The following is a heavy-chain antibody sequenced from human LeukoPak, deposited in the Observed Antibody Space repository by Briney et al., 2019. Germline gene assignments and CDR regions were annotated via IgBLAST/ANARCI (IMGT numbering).Heavy chain of an antibody. Sequence: SETLSLTCVVSGGSLSTNHWSWIRQSPGRGLEWIGYISDSGSTSYNPSLKSRVTISVDTSKNQFSLMLSSVTAADTAVYYCARGYDSSAYYPFNYWGQGTLVTVSS. CDR1: GGSLSTNH. CDR2: ISDSGST. CDR3: ARGYDSSAYYPFNY. D-gene: IGHD3-22*01. J-gene: IGHJ4*02. V-gene: IGHV4-59*01.